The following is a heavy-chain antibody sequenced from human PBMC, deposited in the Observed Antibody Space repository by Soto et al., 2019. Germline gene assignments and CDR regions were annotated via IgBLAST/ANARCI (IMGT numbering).Heavy chain of an antibody. V-gene: IGHV3-23*01. CDR2: ISGSGANT. J-gene: IGHJ6*02. Sequence: EVQLLESGGDLVQPGGSLRLSCAASGFTFSSYVMSWVRQAPGKGLEWVSGISGSGANTYYADSVKGRFTISRDNSKNTLYLQMNSLKAEDTAVYYCAKDMVRGGPYYGMDVWGQGTTVTVSS. CDR1: GFTFSSYV. CDR3: AKDMVRGGPYYGMDV. D-gene: IGHD3-10*01.